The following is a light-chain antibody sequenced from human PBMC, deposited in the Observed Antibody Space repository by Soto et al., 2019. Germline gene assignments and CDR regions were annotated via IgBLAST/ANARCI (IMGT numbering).Light chain of an antibody. CDR1: QRIATW. CDR3: QQYHLYWT. J-gene: IGKJ1*01. CDR2: GAS. V-gene: IGKV1-5*01. Sequence: DIPLTQSPSTLSASVGDRVTITCRASQRIATWLAWYQHQPGSAPKLLIYGASTLQSGVPSRFSGGGSGAEFTLTIDNLQPEDFATYYCQQYHLYWTFGPGTKVEI.